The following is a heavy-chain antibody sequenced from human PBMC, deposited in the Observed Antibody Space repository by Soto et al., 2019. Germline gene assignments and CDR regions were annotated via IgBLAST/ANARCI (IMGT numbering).Heavy chain of an antibody. D-gene: IGHD3-10*01. CDR1: GFTFTSSA. CDR2: IVVGSGNT. Sequence: QMQLVQSGPEVKKPGTSVKVSCKASGFTFTSSAVQWVRQARGQRLEWIGWIVVGSGNTNYAQKFQERVTITRDMSASTAYMELSSLRSEDTAVYYCAAEEGVKGYFDLWGRGTLVTVSS. J-gene: IGHJ2*01. V-gene: IGHV1-58*01. CDR3: AAEEGVKGYFDL.